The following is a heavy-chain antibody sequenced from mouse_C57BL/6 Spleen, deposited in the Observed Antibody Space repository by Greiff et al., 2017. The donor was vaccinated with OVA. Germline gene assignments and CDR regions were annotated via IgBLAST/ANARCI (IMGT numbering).Heavy chain of an antibody. CDR2: IDPSDSET. J-gene: IGHJ3*01. D-gene: IGHD2-2*01. CDR3: ASGGYDVVWFAY. V-gene: IGHV1-52*01. CDR1: GYTFTSYW. Sequence: QVQLQQSGAELVRPGSSVKLSCKASGYTFTSYWMHWVKQRPIQGLEWIGNIDPSDSETHYNQKFKDKATLTVDKSSSTAYMQLSSLTSEDSAVYYCASGGYDVVWFAYWGQGTLVTVSA.